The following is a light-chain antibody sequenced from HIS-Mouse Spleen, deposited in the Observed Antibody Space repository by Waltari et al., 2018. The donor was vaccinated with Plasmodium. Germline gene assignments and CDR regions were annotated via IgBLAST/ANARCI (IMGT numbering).Light chain of an antibody. CDR3: QQYYSTP. CDR2: WAS. CDR1: QSVLYSSNNKNY. J-gene: IGKJ3*01. Sequence: DIVMTQSPDSLAVSLGARATINCKSSQSVLYSSNNKNYLAWYQQKPGQPPKLLIYWASTRESGVPDRFSGSGSGTDFTLTISSLQAEDVAVYYCQQYYSTPFGPGTKVDIK. V-gene: IGKV4-1*01.